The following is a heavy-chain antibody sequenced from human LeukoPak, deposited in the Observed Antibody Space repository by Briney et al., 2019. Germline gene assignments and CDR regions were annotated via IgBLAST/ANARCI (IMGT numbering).Heavy chain of an antibody. V-gene: IGHV3-30*04. CDR1: GFTFSTHT. Sequence: GGSLRLSCAPSGFTFSTHTMHWVRQAPGKGLEWVAVIESDGRNKYYAESVRGRFTISRDNSRNTLYLQLDRLRSEDTAVYYCVRQSTGLDYWGQGTLVTVSS. J-gene: IGHJ4*02. CDR2: IESDGRNK. D-gene: IGHD5/OR15-5a*01. CDR3: VRQSTGLDY.